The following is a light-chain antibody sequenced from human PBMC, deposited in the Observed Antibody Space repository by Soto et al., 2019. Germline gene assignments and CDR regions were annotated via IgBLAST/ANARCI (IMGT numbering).Light chain of an antibody. CDR3: QHRSNWPPA. Sequence: EIVLTQSPAPLSLSPGERANLSCSASQSVNSYLAWYQKKPGQGPRLLIYDASNRATGIPARFSGSGSGTDFTLTISSLETEDLAVYYCQHRSNWPPAFGGGPNVEIK. CDR1: QSVNSY. V-gene: IGKV3-11*01. CDR2: DAS. J-gene: IGKJ4*01.